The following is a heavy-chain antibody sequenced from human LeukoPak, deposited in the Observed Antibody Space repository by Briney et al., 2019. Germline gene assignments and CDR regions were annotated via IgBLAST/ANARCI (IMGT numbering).Heavy chain of an antibody. D-gene: IGHD3-10*01. Sequence: GASVKVSCKASGYTFTDYHMHWVRQAPGQGLEWLGWINPNNGGTNYAQKFQGRVPMTRETSISTAYMELRSLRSDDTAVYYCARDRGGGSGTYYILYWGLGSLVTVSS. J-gene: IGHJ4*02. CDR1: GYTFTDYH. CDR2: INPNNGGT. V-gene: IGHV1-2*02. CDR3: ARDRGGGSGTYYILY.